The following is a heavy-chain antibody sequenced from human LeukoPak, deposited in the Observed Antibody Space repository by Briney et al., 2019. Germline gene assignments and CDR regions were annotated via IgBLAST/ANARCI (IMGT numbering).Heavy chain of an antibody. CDR1: GYTFTSHG. Sequence: ASVKVSCKASGYTFTSHGISWVRQAPGQGLEWMGWISAYNGNTNYAQKLQGRVTMTTDTSTSIAYMELRSLRSDDTAVYYCARVRNIRYSSSWYAPRTGYFDYWGQGTLVTVSS. J-gene: IGHJ4*02. D-gene: IGHD6-13*01. V-gene: IGHV1-18*01. CDR3: ARVRNIRYSSSWYAPRTGYFDY. CDR2: ISAYNGNT.